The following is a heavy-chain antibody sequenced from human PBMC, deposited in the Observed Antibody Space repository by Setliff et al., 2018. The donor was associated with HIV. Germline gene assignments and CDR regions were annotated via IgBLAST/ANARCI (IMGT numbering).Heavy chain of an antibody. V-gene: IGHV4-31*03. CDR1: GDSISSGAYY. Sequence: SETLSLNCSVSGDSISSGAYYWSWIRQHPVKGLEWIGYIFSSGITYYSPSLHSRVTISLDTSKNQFSLNLTSITAADTAVYYCTRDTGGGGFPMDVWGKGTTVTVSS. J-gene: IGHJ6*03. CDR2: IFSSGIT. CDR3: TRDTGGGGFPMDV. D-gene: IGHD2-15*01.